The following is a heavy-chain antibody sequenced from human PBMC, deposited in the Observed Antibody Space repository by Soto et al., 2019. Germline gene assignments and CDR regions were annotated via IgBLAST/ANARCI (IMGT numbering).Heavy chain of an antibody. Sequence: PSETLSLTCAVYGGSFSGYYWSWIRQPPGKGLEWIGEINHSGSTNYNPSLKSRVTISVDTSKNQFSLKLSSVTAADTAVYYCARGLPYHYYNYMDVWGKGTTVTVSS. V-gene: IGHV4-34*01. CDR2: INHSGST. CDR3: ARGLPYHYYNYMDV. J-gene: IGHJ6*03. CDR1: GGSFSGYY.